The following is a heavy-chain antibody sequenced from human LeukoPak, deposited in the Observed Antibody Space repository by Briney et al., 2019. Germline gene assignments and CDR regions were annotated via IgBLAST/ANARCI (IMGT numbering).Heavy chain of an antibody. CDR2: ISYDGSKK. Sequence: GGSLRLSCAASGFTFSDYAMHWLRQAPGKGLEWVAVISYDGSKKYYADSVKGRFTISRDNAKNSLYLQMNSLRAEDTGVYYCARRGTGPFDYWGQGTLVTVSS. CDR3: ARRGTGPFDY. CDR1: GFTFSDYA. V-gene: IGHV3-30*04. D-gene: IGHD1-1*01. J-gene: IGHJ4*02.